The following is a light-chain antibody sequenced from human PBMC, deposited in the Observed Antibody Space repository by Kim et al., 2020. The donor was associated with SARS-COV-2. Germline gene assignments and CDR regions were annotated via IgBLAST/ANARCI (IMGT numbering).Light chain of an antibody. Sequence: GQSVTISCPGSSSDIGTYDHVAWYQQPPGNLPNIVLYAVIKRPSGVPDRFSVSKSGNTASLTVSGLQSEDEADYYCSSYTTSNTRVFGGGTQLTVL. CDR1: SSDIGTYDH. V-gene: IGLV2-8*01. CDR2: AVI. CDR3: SSYTTSNTRV. J-gene: IGLJ2*01.